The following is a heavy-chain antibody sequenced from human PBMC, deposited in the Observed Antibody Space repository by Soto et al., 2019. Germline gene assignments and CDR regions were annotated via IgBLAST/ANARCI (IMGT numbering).Heavy chain of an antibody. J-gene: IGHJ5*02. CDR1: GFSLSTSGVG. V-gene: IGHV2-5*02. D-gene: IGHD2-15*01. CDR2: IYWDDDK. CDR3: AHSPLYCSGGSCYFRWFDP. Sequence: SGPTLVKPPQTLTLTCTFSGFSLSTSGVGVGWIRQPPGKALEWLALIYWDDDKRYSPSLKSSVTITKDTSKNQVVLTMTNMDPVDTATYYCAHSPLYCSGGSCYFRWFDPWGQGTLVTVSS.